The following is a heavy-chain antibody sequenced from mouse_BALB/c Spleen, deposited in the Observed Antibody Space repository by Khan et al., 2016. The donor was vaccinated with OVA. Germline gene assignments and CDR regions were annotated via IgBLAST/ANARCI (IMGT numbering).Heavy chain of an antibody. V-gene: IGHV1S41*01. Sequence: DLVKPGASVKLSCQASGYTFTRYLINWIKQRPGQGLEWIGRIGPGSSTAYYTDMFTGKATLTVDTSSNTAYIQLRSLSSEDSAVYVCARENYYGRSCYAMDYWGQGTSVTVSA. CDR3: ARENYYGRSCYAMDY. J-gene: IGHJ4*01. CDR2: IGPGSSTA. CDR1: GYTFTRYL. D-gene: IGHD1-1*01.